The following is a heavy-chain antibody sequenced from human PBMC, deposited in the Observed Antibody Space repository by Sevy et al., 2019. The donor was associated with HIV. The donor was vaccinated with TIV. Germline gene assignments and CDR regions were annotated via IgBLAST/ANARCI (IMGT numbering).Heavy chain of an antibody. Sequence: GGSQRLSCAGSGFTFNSHTMNWVRQAPGKGLEWVSSISSSSSYIYYGDSVKGRFTISRDNAKSSLFLQMNSLRAEDTAIYFCARVKDYGDYGAFDIWGQGTMVTVSS. CDR2: ISSSSSYI. CDR1: GFTFNSHT. J-gene: IGHJ3*02. CDR3: ARVKDYGDYGAFDI. D-gene: IGHD4-17*01. V-gene: IGHV3-21*01.